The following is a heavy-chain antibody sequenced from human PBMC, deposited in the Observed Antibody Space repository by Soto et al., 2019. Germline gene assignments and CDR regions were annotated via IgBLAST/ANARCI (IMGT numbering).Heavy chain of an antibody. CDR3: AKDGGSSVLTTLVDY. CDR1: GFTFSSYG. D-gene: IGHD6-13*01. CDR2: VWYDGSNE. J-gene: IGHJ4*02. V-gene: IGHV3-30*02. Sequence: QVHLVESGGGVVQPGGSLRLSCAASGFTFSSYGMHWVRQAPGKGLEWVAIVWYDGSNEVYAGSVKGRFTISRDNFKNTLYLQMNSLRGDDTAVYYCAKDGGSSVLTTLVDYWGQGTLVTVSS.